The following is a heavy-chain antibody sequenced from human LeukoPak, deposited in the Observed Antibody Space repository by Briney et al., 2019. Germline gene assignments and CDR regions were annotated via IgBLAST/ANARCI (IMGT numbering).Heavy chain of an antibody. D-gene: IGHD6-19*01. V-gene: IGHV3-30-3*01. CDR1: GFTFSNYP. J-gene: IGHJ4*02. CDR3: ARDRHDITVAGTVDY. CDR2: ISYDGSNK. Sequence: GGSLRLSCAASGFTFSNYPMHWVRQAPGKGLEWVAVISYDGSNKYYADSVKGRFTISRDNSKNTLYLQMDSLRAEDTAVYYCARDRHDITVAGTVDYWGQGTLVTVSS.